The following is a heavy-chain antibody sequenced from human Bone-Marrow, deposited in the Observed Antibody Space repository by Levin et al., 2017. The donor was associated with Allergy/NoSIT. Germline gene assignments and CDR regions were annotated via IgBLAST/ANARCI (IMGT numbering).Heavy chain of an antibody. CDR3: ARVPWESPDDGIDI. CDR2: ISRSGDSI. V-gene: IGHV3-48*03. D-gene: IGHD1-26*01. Sequence: SCAASGFSFSNYEMNWVRQAPGKGLEWVSYISRSGDSIYYADSVKGRFIISRDNAKNSLSLQMYSLRAEDTALYYCARVPWESPDDGIDIWGQGTMVTVSS. CDR1: GFSFSNYE. J-gene: IGHJ3*02.